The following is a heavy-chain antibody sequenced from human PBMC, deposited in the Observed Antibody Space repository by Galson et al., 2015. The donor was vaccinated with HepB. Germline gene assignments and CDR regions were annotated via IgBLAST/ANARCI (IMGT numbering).Heavy chain of an antibody. D-gene: IGHD3-10*01. V-gene: IGHV3-23*01. CDR3: AKGSDYYGSGTWYNVSDY. CDR2: ISGAGGST. Sequence: SLRLSCAGSGFGFGHYAMSWARQAPGKGLEWLSAISGAGGSTYYANSVRGRFTIARDNSKNTLYLQMNGLRAEDTAVYYCAKGSDYYGSGTWYNVSDYWGQGTLVTVSS. CDR1: GFGFGHYA. J-gene: IGHJ4*02.